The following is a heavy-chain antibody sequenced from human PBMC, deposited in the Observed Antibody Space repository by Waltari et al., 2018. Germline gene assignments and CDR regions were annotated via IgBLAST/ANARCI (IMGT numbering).Heavy chain of an antibody. Sequence: EVQLVESGGGLVQPGGSLRLSCAASGFTFSSYWMSWVRQAPGKGGEWVANIKQDGSEKYYVDSVKGRFTISRDNAKNSLYLQMNSLRAEDTAVYYCARDWWTIPLGIDYWGQGTLVTVSS. D-gene: IGHD2-15*01. CDR1: GFTFSSYW. V-gene: IGHV3-7*01. CDR3: ARDWWTIPLGIDY. J-gene: IGHJ4*02. CDR2: IKQDGSEK.